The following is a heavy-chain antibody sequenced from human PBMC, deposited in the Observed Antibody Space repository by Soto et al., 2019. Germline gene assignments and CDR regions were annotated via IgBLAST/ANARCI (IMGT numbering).Heavy chain of an antibody. V-gene: IGHV3-53*01. CDR3: AKDSISYNGIYDAFDV. D-gene: IGHD3-3*02. J-gene: IGHJ3*01. CDR1: GFTVSSNY. Sequence: PGGSLRLSCAASGFTVSSNYMSWVRQAPGKGLEWVSTIGGGDDIFYAESVQGRFIISRDDSRSTMYLQMDNLRVEDTAIYFCAKDSISYNGIYDAFDVWGQGTVVTVSS. CDR2: IGGGDDI.